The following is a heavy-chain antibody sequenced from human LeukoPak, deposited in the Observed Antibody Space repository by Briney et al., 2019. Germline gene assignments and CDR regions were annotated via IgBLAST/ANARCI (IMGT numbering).Heavy chain of an antibody. D-gene: IGHD3-22*01. V-gene: IGHV4-59*12. J-gene: IGHJ3*02. CDR2: IYYSGST. Sequence: PSETLSLTCTVSGGSISSYYWSWIRQPPGKGLEWIAYIYYSGSTNYNPSLKSRVTISVDTSKNQFSLKLSSVTAADTAVYYCARGAYYYASSGYFTFDIWGQGTMVTVSS. CDR3: ARGAYYYASSGYFTFDI. CDR1: GGSISSYY.